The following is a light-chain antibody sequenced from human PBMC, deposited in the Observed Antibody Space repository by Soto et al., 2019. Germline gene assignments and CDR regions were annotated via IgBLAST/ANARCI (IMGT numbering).Light chain of an antibody. CDR3: QQYNGWPWT. CDR2: GAS. Sequence: EIVLAQSPATLSVTPGERITLSCRATQTIGQKLAWYLQRPGQAPSLLMYGASTRATDIPARFSGSVSGTEFTLTITGLQSEDVAVYYCQQYNGWPWTFGQGTKVEI. J-gene: IGKJ1*01. V-gene: IGKV3-15*01. CDR1: QTIGQK.